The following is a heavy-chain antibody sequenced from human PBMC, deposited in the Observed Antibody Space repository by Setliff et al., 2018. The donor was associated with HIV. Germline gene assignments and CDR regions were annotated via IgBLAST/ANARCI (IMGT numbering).Heavy chain of an antibody. V-gene: IGHV5-51*01. J-gene: IGHJ6*03. CDR1: GYTFTNYW. CDR3: VRHRSAVAGTRIGYCYYMDV. Sequence: GESLKISCEASGYTFTNYWIGWVRQMPGKGLEWMGIIYPGDSDIIYSPSFQGQVTISADKSITTASLQRGSLKAADTAIYYCVRHRSAVAGTRIGYCYYMDVWGKGTTVTVSS. D-gene: IGHD6-19*01. CDR2: IYPGDSDI.